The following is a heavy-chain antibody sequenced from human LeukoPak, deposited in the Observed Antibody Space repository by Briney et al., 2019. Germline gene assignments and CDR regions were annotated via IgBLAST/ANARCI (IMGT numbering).Heavy chain of an antibody. CDR1: GYTFTGFY. V-gene: IGHV1-2*02. CDR3: ARDLIVVVNPKPEYFQH. Sequence: ASVKVSCKTPGYTFTGFYIHWVRQAPGQGLEWMGWINPNSGGTNYAQKFQGRVTMTRDTSISTVYMELSRVRSDDTAVYYCARDLIVVVNPKPEYFQHWGQGTLVTVSS. D-gene: IGHD3-22*01. CDR2: INPNSGGT. J-gene: IGHJ1*01.